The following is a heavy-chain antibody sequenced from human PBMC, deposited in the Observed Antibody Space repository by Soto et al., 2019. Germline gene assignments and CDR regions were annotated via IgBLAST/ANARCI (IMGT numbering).Heavy chain of an antibody. CDR1: GFTFSSYA. D-gene: IGHD1-26*01. J-gene: IGHJ4*01. CDR2: ISGSGGST. CDR3: PRRGSGSYYSY. Sequence: EVQLLESGGGLVQPGGSLRLSCAASGFTFSSYAMRWVRQAPVKGLEWVSAISGSGGSTYYSDSVKSRFTISRDNSNNTLYLQMNSLRREDTAVYYYPRRGSGSYYSYWGHGTLGTISS. V-gene: IGHV3-23*01.